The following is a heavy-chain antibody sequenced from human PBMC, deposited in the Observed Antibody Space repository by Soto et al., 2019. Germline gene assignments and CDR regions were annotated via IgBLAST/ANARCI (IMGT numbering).Heavy chain of an antibody. CDR2: IYPGDSDT. D-gene: IGHD1-20*01. Sequence: GESLKIFCKGSGYSFTSYWIGWVRQMPGKGLEWMGIIYPGDSDTRYSPSFQGQVTISADKSISTAYLQWSSLKASDTAMYYCARARISQDPFEGFVGYYYYYGMDVWGQGTTVTVSS. V-gene: IGHV5-51*01. CDR3: ARARISQDPFEGFVGYYYYYGMDV. CDR1: GYSFTSYW. J-gene: IGHJ6*02.